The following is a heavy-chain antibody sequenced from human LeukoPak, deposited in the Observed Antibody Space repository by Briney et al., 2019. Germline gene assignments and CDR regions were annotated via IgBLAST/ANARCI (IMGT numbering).Heavy chain of an antibody. CDR1: GALLSSYA. CDR3: ARGWGKQLTDYYSIDV. D-gene: IGHD6-13*01. CDR2: IISILGTA. Sequence: SVKLFCNVSGALLSSYAIRWVRGARGQGRVWMGEIISILGTAICAEKLQGRVTITADESTSTAYMKLSSMRSEDTAVYYCARGWGKQLTDYYSIDVWGKGTTVTVSS. J-gene: IGHJ6*04. V-gene: IGHV1-69*13.